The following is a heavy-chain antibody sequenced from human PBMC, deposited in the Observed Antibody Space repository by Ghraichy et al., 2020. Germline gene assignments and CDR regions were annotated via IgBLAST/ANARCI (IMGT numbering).Heavy chain of an antibody. Sequence: SETLSLTCSVSGDSVSSDSYHWSWIRQAPGKGLEWIGCFSYSGSTYYNPSLKNRVTISIDTSKNQFSLRLSSVTAADTAMYYCATYVAGGSGRGSWGQGALVSVSS. V-gene: IGHV4-61*01. CDR1: GDSVSSDSYH. CDR3: ATYVAGGSGRGS. CDR2: FSYSGST. J-gene: IGHJ5*02. D-gene: IGHD3-10*01.